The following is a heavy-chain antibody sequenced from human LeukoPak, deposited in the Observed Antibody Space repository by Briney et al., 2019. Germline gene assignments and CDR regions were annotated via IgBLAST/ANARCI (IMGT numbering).Heavy chain of an antibody. CDR3: ARDRQRGLDFDY. CDR2: ISSSSSYI. D-gene: IGHD6-25*01. J-gene: IGHJ4*02. Sequence: PGGSLRLSCAASGFTFSSYSMNWVRQAPGKGLEWVSSISSSSSYIYYADSVKGRFTISRDNAKNSLYLQMNNLRAEDTAVYYCARDRQRGLDFDYWGQGTLVTVSS. V-gene: IGHV3-21*01. CDR1: GFTFSSYS.